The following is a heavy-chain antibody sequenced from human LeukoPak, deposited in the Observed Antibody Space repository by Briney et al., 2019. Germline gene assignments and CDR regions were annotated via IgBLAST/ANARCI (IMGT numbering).Heavy chain of an antibody. CDR1: GFTVSSNY. V-gene: IGHV3-66*01. CDR2: IYSVGST. Sequence: GGSLRLSCAASGFTVSSNYMSWVRQAPGKGLEWVSVIYSVGSTYYADSVKDRFTISRDNSKNTLYLQMNSLRGEDPAVYYCASPYYYGSGSYNLGAFDIWGQGTMVTVSS. CDR3: ASPYYYGSGSYNLGAFDI. D-gene: IGHD3-10*01. J-gene: IGHJ3*02.